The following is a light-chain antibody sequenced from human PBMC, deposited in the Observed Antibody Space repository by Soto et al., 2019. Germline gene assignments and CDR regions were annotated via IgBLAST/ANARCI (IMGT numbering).Light chain of an antibody. Sequence: QSVLTGPRSVSGSPGQSVTISCTRTSSDVANYNYVSWYQQHPGKAPKLMIYDVNKRPSGVPYRFSGSKSGNTASLTISGLQAEDEADYYCCSYAGTYTRVFGTGTKVTV. CDR2: DVN. V-gene: IGLV2-11*01. CDR1: SSDVANYNY. CDR3: CSYAGTYTRV. J-gene: IGLJ1*01.